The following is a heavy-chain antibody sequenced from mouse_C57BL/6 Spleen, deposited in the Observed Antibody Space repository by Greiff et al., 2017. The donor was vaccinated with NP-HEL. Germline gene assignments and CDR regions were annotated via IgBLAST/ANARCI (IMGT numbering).Heavy chain of an antibody. CDR1: GYTFTSYW. V-gene: IGHV1-64*01. CDR2: IHPNSGST. J-gene: IGHJ3*01. Sequence: QVQLQQSGAELVKPGASVKLSCKASGYTFTSYWMHWVKQRPGQGLEWIGMIHPNSGSTNYNEKFKSKATLTVDKSSSTAYMQLSSLTSEDSAVYYCARDRYYYSFAYWGQGTLVTVSA. D-gene: IGHD1-1*01. CDR3: ARDRYYYSFAY.